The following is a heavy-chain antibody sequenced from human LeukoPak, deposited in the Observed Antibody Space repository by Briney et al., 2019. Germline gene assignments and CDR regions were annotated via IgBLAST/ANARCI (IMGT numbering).Heavy chain of an antibody. Sequence: SETLSLTCTVSGYSISSGYYWGWIRQPPGKGLEWIGSIYHSGSTYYNPSLKSRVTISVDTSKSQFSLKLSSVTAADTAVYYCANYCSSTSCPTPSYYSDYWGQGTLVTVSS. CDR1: GYSISSGYY. CDR3: ANYCSSTSCPTPSYYSDY. CDR2: IYHSGST. D-gene: IGHD2-2*01. V-gene: IGHV4-38-2*02. J-gene: IGHJ4*02.